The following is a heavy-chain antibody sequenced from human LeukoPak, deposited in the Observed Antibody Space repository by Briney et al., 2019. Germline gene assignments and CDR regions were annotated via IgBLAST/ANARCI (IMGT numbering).Heavy chain of an antibody. V-gene: IGHV4-59*01. CDR2: IYYSGST. J-gene: IGHJ4*02. D-gene: IGHD3-22*01. CDR3: AREGYYDSSTYGAFDY. CDR1: GGSISSYY. Sequence: PSETLSLTCTVSGGSISSYYWSWIRQPPGKGLEWIGYIYYSGSTNYNPSLKSRVTISVDTSKNQFSLKLSSVTAADTAVYYCAREGYYDSSTYGAFDYWGQGTQVTVSS.